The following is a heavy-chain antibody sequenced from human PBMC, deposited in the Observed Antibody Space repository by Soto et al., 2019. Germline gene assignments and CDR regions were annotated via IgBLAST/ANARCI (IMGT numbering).Heavy chain of an antibody. D-gene: IGHD3-3*01. V-gene: IGHV4-4*07. CDR3: ARGRKYYDFWSGYSHPRYYFNY. J-gene: IGHJ4*02. CDR1: GGSISRYY. CDR2: IYTSGST. Sequence: SETLSLTCTVSGGSISRYYWSWIRQPAGKGLEWIGRIYTSGSTNYNPSLKSRVTMSVDTSKNQFSLKLSSVTAADTAVYYCARGRKYYDFWSGYSHPRYYFNYWGQGTLVTVSS.